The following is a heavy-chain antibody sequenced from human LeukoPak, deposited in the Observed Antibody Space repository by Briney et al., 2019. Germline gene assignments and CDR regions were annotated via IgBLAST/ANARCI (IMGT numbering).Heavy chain of an antibody. J-gene: IGHJ4*02. V-gene: IGHV4-34*01. CDR2: IKHSGST. CDR3: ARGPLITIFGVVIPFDY. D-gene: IGHD3-3*01. CDR1: GGSFSGYY. Sequence: SETLSHTCAVYGGSFSGYYWSWIRQPPGKGLEWLGDIKHSGSTNYNPSLKSRDTISVDTSKNQFSLKLSSVTAADTAVYYCARGPLITIFGVVIPFDYWGQGTLVTVSS.